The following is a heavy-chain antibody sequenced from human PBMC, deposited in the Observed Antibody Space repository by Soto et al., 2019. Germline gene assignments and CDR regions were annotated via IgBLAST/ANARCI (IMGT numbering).Heavy chain of an antibody. CDR3: AREYQLWSALGGSEVDY. CDR2: IFFTGST. Sequence: PSETLSLTCTVSGGSISSGGYYWSWIRQHPGKGLEWIGYIFFTGSTLYNPSLKSRVAISIDTSKNQFSLKLSSVTAADTAVYYCAREYQLWSALGGSEVDYWGQGTLVTVSS. CDR1: GGSISSGGYY. V-gene: IGHV4-31*03. D-gene: IGHD5-18*01. J-gene: IGHJ4*02.